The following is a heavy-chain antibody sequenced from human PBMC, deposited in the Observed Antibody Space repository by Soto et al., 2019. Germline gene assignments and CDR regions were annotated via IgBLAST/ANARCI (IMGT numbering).Heavy chain of an antibody. J-gene: IGHJ6*02. Sequence: GGSLRLSCTASGFTFGGYAMSWVRQAPGKGLEGVGFIRGKAYGGTTEYAASVKGRFTISSDDSKSIAYLQMNSLKTEDPAVYYCTSVREWLIRYYYYGMDVWGQGTAVTVSS. CDR3: TSVREWLIRYYYYGMDV. D-gene: IGHD6-19*01. CDR1: GFTFGGYA. V-gene: IGHV3-49*04. CDR2: IRGKAYGGTT.